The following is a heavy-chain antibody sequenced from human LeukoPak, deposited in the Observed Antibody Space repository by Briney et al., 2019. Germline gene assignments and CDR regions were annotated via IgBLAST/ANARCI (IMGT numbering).Heavy chain of an antibody. D-gene: IGHD5-18*01. CDR2: ILNDGGST. J-gene: IGHJ4*02. V-gene: IGHV3-74*01. CDR3: VRHNYGYGY. Sequence: PGGSLRLPCAASGFTFNRYWMHWVRQAPGEGPVWVAHILNDGGSTSYADSVKGRFTISRDNAKNTLSLQMNSLRAEDTAVYYCVRHNYGYGYWSQGTPVTVSS. CDR1: GFTFNRYW.